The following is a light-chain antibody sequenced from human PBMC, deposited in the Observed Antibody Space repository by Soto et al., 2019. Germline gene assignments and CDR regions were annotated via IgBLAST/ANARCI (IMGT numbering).Light chain of an antibody. CDR1: ASNIGADYA. Sequence: QSVLTQPPSVSGAPGQRVTISCTGSASNIGADYAVHWYQQLPGTAPKLLIYGNNNRPSGVPDRVSGSKSGTSASLAITGLQAEDEADYYRQSYDSGLRGQVFGTGTKVTVL. CDR2: GNN. CDR3: QSYDSGLRGQV. J-gene: IGLJ1*01. V-gene: IGLV1-40*01.